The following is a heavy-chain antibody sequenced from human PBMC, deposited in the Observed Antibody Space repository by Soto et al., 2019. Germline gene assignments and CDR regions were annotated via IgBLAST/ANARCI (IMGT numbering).Heavy chain of an antibody. J-gene: IGHJ6*02. CDR2: IIPIFGTA. CDR3: AIKGVVPAAIGWNYYYGMDV. D-gene: IGHD2-2*02. V-gene: IGHV1-69*13. Sequence: GASVKVSCKASGYTFTSYGVSWVRQAPGQGLEWMGGIIPIFGTANYAQKFQGRVTITADESTSTAYMELSSLRSEDTAVYYCAIKGVVPAAIGWNYYYGMDVWGQGTTVTVSS. CDR1: GYTFTSYG.